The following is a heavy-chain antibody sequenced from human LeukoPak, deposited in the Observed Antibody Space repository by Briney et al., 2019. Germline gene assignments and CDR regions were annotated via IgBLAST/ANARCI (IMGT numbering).Heavy chain of an antibody. J-gene: IGHJ3*02. V-gene: IGHV4-61*02. CDR3: ARRHIVANAFDI. Sequence: SQTLSLTCTVSGGSISSGSYYWSWIRQPAGKGLEWIGRIYTSGSTNYNPSLKSRVTISVDTSKNQFSLKLSSVTAADTAVYYCARRHIVANAFDIWGQGTMVTVSS. CDR1: GGSISSGSYY. CDR2: IYTSGST. D-gene: IGHD2-21*01.